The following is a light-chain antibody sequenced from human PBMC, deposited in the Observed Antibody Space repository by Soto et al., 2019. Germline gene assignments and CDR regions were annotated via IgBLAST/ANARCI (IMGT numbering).Light chain of an antibody. CDR2: DVS. CDR1: SSDVGGYDS. V-gene: IGLV2-14*03. CDR3: SSYTSSSSRV. Sequence: QSVLTQPASVSGSPGQSITISCTGTSSDVGGYDSVSWYQQHPGKAPQLMIFDVSNRPSGVSSRCSGSKSGNTASLSISGLQTEDEDKYYCSSYTSSSSRVFGGGTQLTVL. J-gene: IGLJ3*02.